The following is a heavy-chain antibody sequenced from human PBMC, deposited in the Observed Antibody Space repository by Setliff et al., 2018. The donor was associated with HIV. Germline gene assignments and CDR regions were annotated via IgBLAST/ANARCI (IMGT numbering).Heavy chain of an antibody. J-gene: IGHJ4*02. CDR2: IRSKPNGATT. D-gene: IGHD3-3*02. Sequence: GGSLRLSCTASGFTFGDHAMSWVRQAPGKGLEWVGFIRSKPNGATTEYAASVKGRFTISRVDSKSIAYLQMNSLKIEDTAVYYCTTPTIFGVVFDYWGQGALVTVSS. V-gene: IGHV3-49*04. CDR3: TTPTIFGVVFDY. CDR1: GFTFGDHA.